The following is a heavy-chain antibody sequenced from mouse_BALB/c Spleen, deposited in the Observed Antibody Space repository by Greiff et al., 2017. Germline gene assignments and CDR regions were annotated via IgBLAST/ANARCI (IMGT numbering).Heavy chain of an antibody. D-gene: IGHD1-1*01. CDR2: INPYNDGT. V-gene: IGHV1-14*01. CDR1: GYTFTSYV. Sequence: EVQLVESGPELVKPGASVKMSCKASGYTFTSYVMHWVKQKPGQGLEWIGYINPYNDGTKYNEKFKGKATLTSDKSSSTAYMELSSLTSEDSAVYYCARFYYYGSEDYCAMDYWGQGTSVTVSS. J-gene: IGHJ4*01. CDR3: ARFYYYGSEDYCAMDY.